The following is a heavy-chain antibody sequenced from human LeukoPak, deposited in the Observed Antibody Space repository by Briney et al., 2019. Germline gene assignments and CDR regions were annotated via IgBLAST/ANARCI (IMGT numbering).Heavy chain of an antibody. V-gene: IGHV1-69*05. Sequence: SVKVSCKASGGTFSSSAISWVRQAPGQGLEWMGGIIPIFGTANYAQKFQGRVTMTRDTSINTAYMELSRLRSDDTAVYYCARDGNFDYWGQGALVTVSS. CDR3: ARDGNFDY. J-gene: IGHJ4*02. D-gene: IGHD1-1*01. CDR1: GGTFSSSA. CDR2: IIPIFGTA.